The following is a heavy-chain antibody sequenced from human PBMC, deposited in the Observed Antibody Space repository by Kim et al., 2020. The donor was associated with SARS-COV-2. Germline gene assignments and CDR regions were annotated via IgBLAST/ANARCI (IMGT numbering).Heavy chain of an antibody. J-gene: IGHJ6*02. D-gene: IGHD2-21*02. CDR2: TYYRSKWYN. V-gene: IGHV6-1*01. Sequence: SQTLSLTCAISGDSVSSNSAAWNWIRQSPSRGLEWLGRTYYRSKWYNDYAVSVKSRITINPDTSKNQFSLQLNSVTPEDTAVYYCARRPRYCGGDCYSPYYYYGMDVWGQGTTVTVSS. CDR3: ARRPRYCGGDCYSPYYYYGMDV. CDR1: GDSVSSNSAA.